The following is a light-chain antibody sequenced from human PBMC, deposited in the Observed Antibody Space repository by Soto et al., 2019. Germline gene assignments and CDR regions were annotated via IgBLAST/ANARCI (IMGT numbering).Light chain of an antibody. J-gene: IGLJ1*01. V-gene: IGLV2-8*01. CDR2: EVV. CDR1: KNDIGGYDF. Sequence: QSALTQPHSASGSPGQSVTISCTGTKNDIGGYDFVSWYQHHPGKAPRLIIYEVVQRPSGVPDRFSGSKSANTASLTVSGLQAADEADYFCKSYAGSNTYVFGIGTKVTVL. CDR3: KSYAGSNTYV.